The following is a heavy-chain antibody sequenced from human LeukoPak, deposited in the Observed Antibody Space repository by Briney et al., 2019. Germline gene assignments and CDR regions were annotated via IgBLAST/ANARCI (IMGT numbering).Heavy chain of an antibody. Sequence: GGSLRLSCAASGFTCSSYSMIWVRQARGKGLEWVSFISSSSSTIYYADSVKGRFTISRDNAKNSLYLQMNSLRAEDTAVYYCARDRGGSYSAIDYWGQGTLVTVSS. CDR1: GFTCSSYS. CDR2: ISSSSSTI. V-gene: IGHV3-48*04. J-gene: IGHJ4*01. CDR3: ARDRGGSYSAIDY. D-gene: IGHD1-26*01.